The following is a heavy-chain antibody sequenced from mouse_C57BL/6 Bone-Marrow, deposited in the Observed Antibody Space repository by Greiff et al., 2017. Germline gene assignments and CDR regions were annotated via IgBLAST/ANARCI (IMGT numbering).Heavy chain of an antibody. CDR2: IRNKANGYTT. V-gene: IGHV7-3*01. Sequence: EVKLVESGGGLVQPGGSLSLSCAASGFTFTDYYMSWVRQPPGKALEWLGFIRNKANGYTTEYSASVKGRFTISRDNSQSILYLQMKSLRAEASATYYVARYMTLYAMDYWGQGTSVTVSS. CDR3: ARYMTLYAMDY. J-gene: IGHJ4*01. CDR1: GFTFTDYY.